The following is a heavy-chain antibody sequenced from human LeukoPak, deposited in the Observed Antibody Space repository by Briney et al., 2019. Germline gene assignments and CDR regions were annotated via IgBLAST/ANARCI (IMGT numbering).Heavy chain of an antibody. J-gene: IGHJ5*02. Sequence: ASVKVSCKASGYTFTSYDINWVRQATGQGLEWMGWMNPNSGNTGYAQKFQGRVTITRNTSISTAYMELSSLRSEDTAVYYCARERPNSSSWYARWFDPWGQGTLVTVSS. D-gene: IGHD6-13*01. V-gene: IGHV1-8*03. CDR2: MNPNSGNT. CDR3: ARERPNSSSWYARWFDP. CDR1: GYTFTSYD.